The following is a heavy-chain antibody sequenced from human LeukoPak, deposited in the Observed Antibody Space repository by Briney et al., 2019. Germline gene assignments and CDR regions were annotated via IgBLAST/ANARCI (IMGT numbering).Heavy chain of an antibody. V-gene: IGHV1-8*03. J-gene: IGHJ5*02. D-gene: IGHD3-3*01. CDR2: MNPNSGNT. CDR1: GYTFTSYD. Sequence: ASVRVSCKASGYTFTSYDINWVRQAPGQGLEWMGWMNPNSGNTGYAQKFQGRVTIGRNISRSTAYMELTSLRSEDTAVYYCARDLGVVTPRFDPWGQGTLVIASS. CDR3: ARDLGVVTPRFDP.